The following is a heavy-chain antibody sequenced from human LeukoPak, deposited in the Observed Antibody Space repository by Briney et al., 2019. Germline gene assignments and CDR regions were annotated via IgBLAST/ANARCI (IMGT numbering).Heavy chain of an antibody. J-gene: IGHJ4*02. CDR2: IYYSGNT. CDR3: ARGALLWFGDRMEYYFDY. CDR1: SGSITNYY. Sequence: SETLSLTCTVSSGSITNYYWSWIRQPPGKGLEWIGFIYYSGNTNYNPSLKSRVTISVDTSKNQFSLKLSSMTAADTAVYYCARGALLWFGDRMEYYFDYWGQGTLLTVPS. V-gene: IGHV4-59*01. D-gene: IGHD3-10*01.